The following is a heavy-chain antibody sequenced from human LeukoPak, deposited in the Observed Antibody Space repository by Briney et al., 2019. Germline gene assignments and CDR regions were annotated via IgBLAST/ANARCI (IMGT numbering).Heavy chain of an antibody. D-gene: IGHD5-18*01. Sequence: PGGSLRLSCAASGFTFSSYSMNWVRQAPGKGLEWVSSISSSSSYIYYADSVKGRFTISRDNAKNSLYLQMNSLRAEDTAVYYCASSLSGYSYGDYWGQGTLVTVS. V-gene: IGHV3-21*01. CDR1: GFTFSSYS. CDR3: ASSLSGYSYGDY. CDR2: ISSSSSYI. J-gene: IGHJ4*02.